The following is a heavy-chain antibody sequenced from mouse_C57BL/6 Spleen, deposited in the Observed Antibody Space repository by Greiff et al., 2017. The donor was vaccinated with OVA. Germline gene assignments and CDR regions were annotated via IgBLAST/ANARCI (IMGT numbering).Heavy chain of an antibody. Sequence: VTLKESGAELVRPGASVKLSCTASGFNIKDDYMHWVKQRPEQGLEWIGWIDPENGDTEYASKFQGKATITADTSSNTAYLQLSSLTSEDTAVYYCTTKAYYKDYWGQGTTLTVSS. J-gene: IGHJ2*01. CDR1: GFNIKDDY. D-gene: IGHD2-12*01. V-gene: IGHV14-4*01. CDR3: TTKAYYKDY. CDR2: IDPENGDT.